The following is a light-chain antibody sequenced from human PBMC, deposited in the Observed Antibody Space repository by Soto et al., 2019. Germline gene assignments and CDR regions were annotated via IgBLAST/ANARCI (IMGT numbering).Light chain of an antibody. CDR1: HTLGSG. J-gene: IGKJ1*01. CDR3: QHYNSYSEA. CDR2: EAS. V-gene: IGKV1-5*03. Sequence: EIRMTQSASTLAGSVGDGVSIXCRASHTLGSGIGWFQQKPGEAPKHLIYEASTLKRGVPSRFSGSGSGTEFTLTISSRQPEDFATYYGQHYNSYSEAFGQGTKVDI.